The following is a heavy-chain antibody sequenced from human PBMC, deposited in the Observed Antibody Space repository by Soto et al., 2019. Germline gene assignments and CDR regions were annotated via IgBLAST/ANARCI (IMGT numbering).Heavy chain of an antibody. J-gene: IGHJ4*02. V-gene: IGHV3-48*02. CDR1: GFTFSVYS. Sequence: EVQLVESGGDLVQRGGSLRLSCVASGFTFSVYSMNWVRQAPGKGLEWFSYITSDTKTIKYADSVKGRFTISRDNAKNSIYLQMNSLRDEDQGVYYCARSVEGHFDYWGQGTVVTVSS. CDR2: ITSDTKTI. D-gene: IGHD6-19*01. CDR3: ARSVEGHFDY.